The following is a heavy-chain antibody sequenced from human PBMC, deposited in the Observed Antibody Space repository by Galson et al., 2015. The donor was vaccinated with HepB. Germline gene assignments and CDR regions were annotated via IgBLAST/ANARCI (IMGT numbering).Heavy chain of an antibody. Sequence: SLRLSCAASGLPFSSIWMSWVRQAPGKGLEWVANIKQDGSQKYYVDSVKGRFTISRDNAENSLYLQMNSLRVEDTAVYYCAKGGAWDLDYWGQGTLVTVAS. J-gene: IGHJ4*02. CDR1: GLPFSSIW. D-gene: IGHD1-26*01. CDR3: AKGGAWDLDY. CDR2: IKQDGSQK. V-gene: IGHV3-7*01.